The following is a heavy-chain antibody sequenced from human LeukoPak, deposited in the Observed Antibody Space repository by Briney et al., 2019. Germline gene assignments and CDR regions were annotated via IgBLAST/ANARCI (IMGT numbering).Heavy chain of an antibody. J-gene: IGHJ4*02. CDR3: AKEKNSIAVAAPFDY. V-gene: IGHV3-30*18. Sequence: GRSLRLSCAASGFTFSSYGMHWVGQAPGKGVEGGAVISYDGSNKDYADSVKGRFTISRDNSKTTLYLQMNSLRAEDTAVYYCAKEKNSIAVAAPFDYWGQGTLVTVSS. CDR2: ISYDGSNK. D-gene: IGHD6-19*01. CDR1: GFTFSSYG.